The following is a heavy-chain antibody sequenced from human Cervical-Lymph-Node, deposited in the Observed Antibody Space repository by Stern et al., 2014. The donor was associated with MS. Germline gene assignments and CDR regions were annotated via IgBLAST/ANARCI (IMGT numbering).Heavy chain of an antibody. CDR3: ASQRDYGDYVRWGYFDY. Sequence: QVQLQESRPGLVKPSETLSLTCTVSGGSISSYYWSWIRPPPGQGLEWIGYIYYSGSTNYNPSLKSRVTISVDTSKNQFSLKLSSVTAADTAVYYCASQRDYGDYVRWGYFDYWGQGTLVTVSS. CDR1: GGSISSYY. D-gene: IGHD4-17*01. CDR2: IYYSGST. J-gene: IGHJ4*02. V-gene: IGHV4-59*01.